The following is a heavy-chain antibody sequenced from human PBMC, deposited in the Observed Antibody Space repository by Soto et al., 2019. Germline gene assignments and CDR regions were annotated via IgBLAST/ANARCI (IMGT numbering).Heavy chain of an antibody. CDR1: GYSISSGNY. CDR3: ARGIWNIEEMIYGFYFDP. Sequence: SETLSLTCAVSGYSISSGNYWGWIRQPPGKVLEWLGYISQSGATYYNPSLERRVTISMDTSKNAFSLNLSSVTADDTAVYYCARGIWNIEEMIYGFYFDPWGPGTLVTVSS. J-gene: IGHJ5*02. V-gene: IGHV4-38-2*01. CDR2: ISQSGAT. D-gene: IGHD2-8*01.